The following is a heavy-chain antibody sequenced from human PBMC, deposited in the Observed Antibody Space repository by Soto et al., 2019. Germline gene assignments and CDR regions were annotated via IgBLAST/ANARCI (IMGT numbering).Heavy chain of an antibody. CDR1: GFTVSSRY. J-gene: IGHJ6*03. V-gene: IGHV3-66*01. D-gene: IGHD6-6*01. CDR3: ARGSFMGV. CDR2: IWNGGNT. Sequence: GGSLRLSCTASGFTVSSRYMNWVRQAPGKGLEWVSIIWNGGNTYYAESVKGRFIISRDNSKNTLYLQMNSLRVEDTAVYYCARGSFMGVWGKGTTVTVSS.